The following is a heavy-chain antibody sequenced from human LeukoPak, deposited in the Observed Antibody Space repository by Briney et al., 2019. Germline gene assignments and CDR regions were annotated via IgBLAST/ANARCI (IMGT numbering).Heavy chain of an antibody. CDR1: GGSISSSNW. J-gene: IGHJ5*02. V-gene: IGHV4-4*02. D-gene: IGHD6-13*01. CDR3: ARVLAAAGNNWFDP. CDR2: IYYSGST. Sequence: SETLSLTCAVSGGSISSSNWWNWIRQPPGKGLEWIGSIYYSGSTYYNPSLKSRVTISVDTSKNQFSLKLSSVTAADTAVYYCARVLAAAGNNWFDPWGQGTLVTVSS.